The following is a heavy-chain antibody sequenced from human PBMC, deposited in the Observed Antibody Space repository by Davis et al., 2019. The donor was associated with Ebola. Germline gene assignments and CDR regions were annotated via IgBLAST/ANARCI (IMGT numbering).Heavy chain of an antibody. CDR2: IRHDGSNK. CDR1: GFTFSYYG. Sequence: GESLKISCAASGFTFSYYGMHWVRQAPGQGLEWFAFIRHDGSNKYYADSVKGRFTISRDNGKSSLYLQMNSLRDEDTAVYYCARHDDYWGQGTLVTVSS. CDR3: ARHDDY. V-gene: IGHV3-30*02. J-gene: IGHJ4*02.